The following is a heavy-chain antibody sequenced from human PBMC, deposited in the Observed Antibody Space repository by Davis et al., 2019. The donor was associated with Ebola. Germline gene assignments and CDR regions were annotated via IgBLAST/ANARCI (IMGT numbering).Heavy chain of an antibody. CDR3: ARGGYYYSYMDV. V-gene: IGHV3-74*01. CDR2: IDPDWTGT. Sequence: GESLKISCAASGFTFSNYRMHWVRQTPGKGLVWVARIDPDWTGTNYADSVKGRFTISRDNAKNTLSLQMNSLRVEDKAVYYCARGGYYYSYMDVWSKGTTVTVSS. J-gene: IGHJ6*03. CDR1: GFTFSNYR.